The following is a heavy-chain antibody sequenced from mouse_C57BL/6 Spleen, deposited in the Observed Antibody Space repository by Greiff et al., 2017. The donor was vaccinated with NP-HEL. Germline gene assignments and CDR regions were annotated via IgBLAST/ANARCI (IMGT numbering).Heavy chain of an antibody. V-gene: IGHV1-50*01. CDR1: GYTFTSYW. CDR2: IDPSDSYT. CDR3: ARRLLLRYDY. D-gene: IGHD1-1*01. J-gene: IGHJ2*01. Sequence: QVQLQQPGAELVKPGASVKLSCKASGYTFTSYWMQWVKQRPGQGLEWIGEIDPSDSYTNYNQKFKGKATLTVDTSSSTAYMQLSSLTSEDSAVYYCARRLLLRYDYWGQGTTLTVSS.